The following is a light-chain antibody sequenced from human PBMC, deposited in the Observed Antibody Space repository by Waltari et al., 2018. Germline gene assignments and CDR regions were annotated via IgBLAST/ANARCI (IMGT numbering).Light chain of an antibody. CDR1: QSVGRS. Sequence: EIVLTQSPGTLSLSPGERATLSCWASQSVGRSLAWYQQKRGQAPRLLIYGASTRATGIPDRFSGSGSGTDFSLTISRLEPEDFAVYYCQHYVKLLVTFGQGTKVEIK. CDR3: QHYVKLLVT. V-gene: IGKV3-20*01. J-gene: IGKJ1*01. CDR2: GAS.